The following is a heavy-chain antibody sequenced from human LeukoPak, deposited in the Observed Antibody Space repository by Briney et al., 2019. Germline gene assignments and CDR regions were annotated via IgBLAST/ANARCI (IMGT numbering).Heavy chain of an antibody. J-gene: IGHJ4*02. CDR1: GFTFSNNG. CDR3: ARDWGTSSLYLVN. Sequence: PGGSLRLSCAASGFTFSNNGMHWVRQAPGKGLECVAFIQNDGNNKKYADSVKGRFSISRDNSKNTLYLQMNSLRSEDSAVYYCARDWGTSSLYLVNWGQETLVTVSS. D-gene: IGHD6-6*01. CDR2: IQNDGNNK. V-gene: IGHV3-30*02.